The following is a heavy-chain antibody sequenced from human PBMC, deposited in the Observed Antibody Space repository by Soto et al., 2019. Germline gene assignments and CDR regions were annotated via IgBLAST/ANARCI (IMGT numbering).Heavy chain of an antibody. CDR1: GYSFTTYW. CDR2: IYPGDSDI. CDR3: ARRHGIAAAGSFDY. V-gene: IGHV5-51*01. D-gene: IGHD6-13*01. Sequence: PGESLKISCKGSGYSFTTYWIGWVRQMPGKGLEWMGIIYPGDSDIRYSPSFQGQVTISADTSLSTAYLQWSSLKASDTAMYYCARRHGIAAAGSFDYWGQGTPVTVSS. J-gene: IGHJ4*02.